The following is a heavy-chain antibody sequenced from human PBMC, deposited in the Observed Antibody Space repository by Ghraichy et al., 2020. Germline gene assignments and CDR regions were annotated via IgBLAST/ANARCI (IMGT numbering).Heavy chain of an antibody. D-gene: IGHD2-2*01. CDR1: GGSISSGDYY. J-gene: IGHJ5*02. CDR2: IYYSGST. V-gene: IGHV4-30-4*01. Sequence: SETLSLTCTVSGGSISSGDYYWSWIRQPPGKGLEWIGYIYYSGSTYYNPSLKSRVTISVDTSKNQFSLKLSSVTAADTAVYYCATWRVVVPAAISFRWFDPWGQGTLVTVSS. CDR3: ATWRVVVPAAISFRWFDP.